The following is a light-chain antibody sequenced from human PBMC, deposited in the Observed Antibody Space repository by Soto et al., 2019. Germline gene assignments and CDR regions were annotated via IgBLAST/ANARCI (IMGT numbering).Light chain of an antibody. Sequence: EIVLTQSPGTLSLSPGERATLSCRADRSVSDTLLTWFQQKPGRAPRLLIFGTSNRAPGIPDRFSGSGSGTDFTLTISGLEPDDFAVYYCQHYGASSWTFGQGTKVEIK. CDR3: QHYGASSWT. CDR2: GTS. J-gene: IGKJ1*01. V-gene: IGKV3-20*01. CDR1: RSVSDTL.